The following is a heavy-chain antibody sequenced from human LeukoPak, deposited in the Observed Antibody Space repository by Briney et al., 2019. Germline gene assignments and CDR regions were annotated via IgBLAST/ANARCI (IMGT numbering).Heavy chain of an antibody. D-gene: IGHD3-10*02. V-gene: IGHV3-48*03. CDR2: ITSSGSTI. CDR1: GFTFSSYE. Sequence: GGSLRLSCAASGFTFSSYEMNWVRQAPGKGLEWVSYITSSGSTIYYADSVKGRCTISRDNAKNSLYLQMNSLRAEDTAVYYCAELGITMIGGVWGKGTAVTISS. J-gene: IGHJ6*04. CDR3: AELGITMIGGV.